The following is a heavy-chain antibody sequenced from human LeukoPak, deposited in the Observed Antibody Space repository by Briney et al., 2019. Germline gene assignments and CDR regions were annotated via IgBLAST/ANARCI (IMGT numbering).Heavy chain of an antibody. CDR2: INSEGGST. CDR3: ARGGTSGSLIY. J-gene: IGHJ4*02. Sequence: GGSLRLSCAPSGFTFSNDWMHWVRQDPWKGRVWVSRINSEGGSTGYADSVKGRFTISRDNTKNTLYLQMNSLRAEDTALYYCARGGTSGSLIYWGQGTLVTVSS. D-gene: IGHD1-26*01. CDR1: GFTFSNDW. V-gene: IGHV3-74*01.